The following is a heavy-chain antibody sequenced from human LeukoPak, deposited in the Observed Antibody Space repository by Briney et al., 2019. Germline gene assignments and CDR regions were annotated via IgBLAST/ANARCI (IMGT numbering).Heavy chain of an antibody. V-gene: IGHV3-7*04. Sequence: AGSLTLTCVGSGCTISSYWMTWVRQAPGKGLEWVANIKDDGSEKYSVDSVKGRFTISRDNAKNLLYLQMSSLRAEDTAVYYCARARIDYWGQGTLVTVSS. CDR2: IKDDGSEK. CDR1: GCTISSYW. J-gene: IGHJ4*02. CDR3: ARARIDY. D-gene: IGHD1-14*01.